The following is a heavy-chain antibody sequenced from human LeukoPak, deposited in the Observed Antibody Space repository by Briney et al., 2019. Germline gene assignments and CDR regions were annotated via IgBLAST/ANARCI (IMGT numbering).Heavy chain of an antibody. V-gene: IGHV3-48*03. Sequence: GGSLRLSCAASGSTFSSYEMNWVRQAPGKGLEWVSYISSSGSTIYYADSVKGRFTISRDNAKNSLYLQMNSLRAEDTAVYYCARVERYCSGGSCQGYWGQGALVTVSS. CDR1: GSTFSSYE. CDR3: ARVERYCSGGSCQGY. CDR2: ISSSGSTI. J-gene: IGHJ4*02. D-gene: IGHD2-15*01.